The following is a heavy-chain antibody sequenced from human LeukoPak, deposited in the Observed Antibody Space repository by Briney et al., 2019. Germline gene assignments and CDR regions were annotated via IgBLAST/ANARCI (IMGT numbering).Heavy chain of an antibody. CDR3: ARGMRGSGNRYYYYYYYMDV. CDR1: GFTFSSYW. CDR2: IKQDGSEK. D-gene: IGHD3-10*01. J-gene: IGHJ6*03. Sequence: GGSLRLSCAASGFTFSSYWMSWVRQAPGKGLEWVANIKQDGSEKYYVDSVKGRFTISRDNAKNSLYLQMNSLRAEDTAVYYCARGMRGSGNRYYYYYYYMDVWGKGTTVTISS. V-gene: IGHV3-7*01.